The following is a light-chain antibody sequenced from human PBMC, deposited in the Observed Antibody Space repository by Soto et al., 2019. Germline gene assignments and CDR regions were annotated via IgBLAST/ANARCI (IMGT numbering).Light chain of an antibody. Sequence: EIVMTQSPATLSVSPGERATLSCRASQSVSSNLSWYQQKPGQAPRFLIYGASTRATGIPARFSGSGSGTAFTHTISNLQSEDFAVYYCKQYNNWPPFMYTFGQGTKLEIK. CDR3: KQYNNWPPFMYT. J-gene: IGKJ2*01. V-gene: IGKV3-15*01. CDR1: QSVSSN. CDR2: GAS.